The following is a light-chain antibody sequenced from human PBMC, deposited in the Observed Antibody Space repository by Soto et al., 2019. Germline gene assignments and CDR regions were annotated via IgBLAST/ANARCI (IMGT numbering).Light chain of an antibody. CDR1: QSLSSNS. J-gene: IGKJ2*01. CDR3: QEYGTSPYT. Sequence: EIVLTQSPGTLSLSPGDRATLSCGTSQSLSSNSLAWYQQKPGQAPRLLIYGASSRATGIPDRFSGSGSGTDFTITISRLEPKDFAVYYCQEYGTSPYTFXQGTKVDIK. V-gene: IGKV3-20*01. CDR2: GAS.